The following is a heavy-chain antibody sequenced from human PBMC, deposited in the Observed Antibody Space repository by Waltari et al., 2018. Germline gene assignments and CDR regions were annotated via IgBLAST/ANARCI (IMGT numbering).Heavy chain of an antibody. J-gene: IGHJ4*02. CDR3: ASYDFWSGYIDY. V-gene: IGHV4-59*08. CDR1: DDPISSYY. CDR2: IYYSGST. Sequence: QVQLQESGPGLVKLSGTLSLTCTVSDDPISSYYWSWIRQPPGMGLQWSGYIYYSGSTHSRPSLKSRVTISVDTTKNQFYLKLSAVTAADTAVYYCASYDFWSGYIDYRGQGTLVTVSS. D-gene: IGHD3-3*01.